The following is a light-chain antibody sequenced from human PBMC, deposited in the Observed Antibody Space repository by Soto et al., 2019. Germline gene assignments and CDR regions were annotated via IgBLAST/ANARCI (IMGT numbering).Light chain of an antibody. CDR2: EVS. CDR1: SSDVGAYNF. V-gene: IGLV2-14*01. Sequence: QSVLTQPASVSGSPGQSITISCTGTSSDVGAYNFVSWYQHHPDKAPKLMISEVSNRPSGVSDRFSGSKSGNTASLTISGLKDAEEHDYYRASITNTSFVFGTGTKVTVL. J-gene: IGLJ1*01. CDR3: ASITNTSFV.